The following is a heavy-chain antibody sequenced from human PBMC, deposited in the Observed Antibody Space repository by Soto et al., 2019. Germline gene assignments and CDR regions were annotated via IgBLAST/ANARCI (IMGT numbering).Heavy chain of an antibody. V-gene: IGHV3-30*18. CDR3: AKDRVYIRGWADY. CDR1: GFTFSSFG. J-gene: IGHJ4*02. D-gene: IGHD6-19*01. CDR2: ISYDGSNI. Sequence: QVQLVESGGGVVQPGRSLRLSCAASGFTFSSFGMHWVRQAPGKGLEWVAFISYDGSNINYADSDKGRFTISRDNSNNTLYLQMNGLRLEDTAVYYCAKDRVYIRGWADYWGQGTLVTVSS.